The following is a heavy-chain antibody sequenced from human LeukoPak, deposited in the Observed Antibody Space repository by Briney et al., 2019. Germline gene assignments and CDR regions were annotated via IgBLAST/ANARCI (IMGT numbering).Heavy chain of an antibody. CDR1: GFTFYNYA. J-gene: IGHJ4*02. CDR3: ARDMLKGVPDYLDY. D-gene: IGHD2-8*01. V-gene: IGHV3-23*01. CDR2: LIDSGDTT. Sequence: GGSLRLSCAASGFTFYNYAMSWVRQAPGKGLEWVSALIDSGDTTYYADSVKGRFTISRDSSKNTLYLQMNSLRPEESAVYFCARDMLKGVPDYLDYWGQGTLVTVSS.